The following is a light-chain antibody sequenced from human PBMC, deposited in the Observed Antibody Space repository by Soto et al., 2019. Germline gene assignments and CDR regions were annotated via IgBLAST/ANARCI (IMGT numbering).Light chain of an antibody. CDR2: AAS. V-gene: IGKV1-39*01. J-gene: IGKJ5*01. CDR1: QSISSY. Sequence: DIQMTQSPSSLSASVGDRVTITCRASQSISSYLNWYQQKPGKAPQLLIYAASSLESGVPSRFXGSGSGKDFTLTISSLQPEDFASYYCQQSYSLPPITFGQGTRLEIK. CDR3: QQSYSLPPIT.